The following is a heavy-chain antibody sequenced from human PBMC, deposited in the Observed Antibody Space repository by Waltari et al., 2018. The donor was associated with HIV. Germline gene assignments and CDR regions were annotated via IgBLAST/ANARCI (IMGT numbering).Heavy chain of an antibody. CDR1: GFSFGDFA. CDR3: TRSSKLDY. J-gene: IGHJ4*02. D-gene: IGHD4-4*01. CDR2: IRSRIYGGAT. V-gene: IGHV3-49*03. Sequence: EVQLVEFGGGLVQQGRSLRLSCTGFGFSFGDFAISLFRRAPGKGLEWVGLIRSRIYGGATEYAASAKGRFTISRDDLKSVAYLQMNSLKTEDTAVYYCTRSSKLDYWGQGTLVTVSS.